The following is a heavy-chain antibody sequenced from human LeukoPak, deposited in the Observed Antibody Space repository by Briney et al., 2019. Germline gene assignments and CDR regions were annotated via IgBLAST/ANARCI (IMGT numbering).Heavy chain of an antibody. CDR1: GYTFTSYY. CDR2: INPIGGST. Sequence: ASVKVSCEASGYTFTSYYMHWVRQAPGQGLEWMGIINPIGGSTSYAQKVQGRVTMTRDMSTSTVYMELSSLRSEDTAVYYCARDRYYYYYMDGWGKGTTVTVSS. J-gene: IGHJ6*03. CDR3: ARDRYYYYYMDG. V-gene: IGHV1-46*01.